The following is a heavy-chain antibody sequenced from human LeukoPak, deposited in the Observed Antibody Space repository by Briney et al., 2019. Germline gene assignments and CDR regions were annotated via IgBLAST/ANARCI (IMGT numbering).Heavy chain of an antibody. J-gene: IGHJ4*02. Sequence: ASVKVSCKASGGTFSSYAISWVRQAPGQGLEWMGGIIPIFGTANYAQKFQGRVTITADKSTSTAYMELSSLRSEDTAVYYCAQGRGLLFGETYWGQGTLVTVSS. CDR2: IIPIFGTA. CDR1: GGTFSSYA. CDR3: AQGRGLLFGETY. D-gene: IGHD3-10*02. V-gene: IGHV1-69*06.